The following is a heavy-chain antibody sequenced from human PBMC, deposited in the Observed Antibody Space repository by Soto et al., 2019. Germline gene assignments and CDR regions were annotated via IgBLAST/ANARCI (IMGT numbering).Heavy chain of an antibody. V-gene: IGHV3-48*02. CDR2: ISSSSTI. Sequence: EVQLVESGGGLVQPGGSLRLSCAASGFTFSSYSMNWVRQAPGKGLEWVSYISSSSTIYYADSVKGRFTISRDNAKNSLYLQMNSLRDEDTAVYYCAGGHMTTGRYWGQGTLVTVSS. CDR3: AGGHMTTGRY. J-gene: IGHJ4*02. D-gene: IGHD4-4*01. CDR1: GFTFSSYS.